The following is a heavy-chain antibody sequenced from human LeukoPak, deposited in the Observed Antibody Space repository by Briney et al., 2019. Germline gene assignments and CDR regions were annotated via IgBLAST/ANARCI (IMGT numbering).Heavy chain of an antibody. CDR3: ARDELLGGFSPSFDY. Sequence: GGSLRLSCAASGFTFSSYGMHWVRQAPGKGLEWVAVIWYDGSNKYYADSVKGRFTISRDNSKNTLYLQMNSLRAEDTAVYYCARDELLGGFSPSFDYWGQGTLVTVSS. J-gene: IGHJ4*02. D-gene: IGHD3-3*01. CDR2: IWYDGSNK. V-gene: IGHV3-33*01. CDR1: GFTFSSYG.